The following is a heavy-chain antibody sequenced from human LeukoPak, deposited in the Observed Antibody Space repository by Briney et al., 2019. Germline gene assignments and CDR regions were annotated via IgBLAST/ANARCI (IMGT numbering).Heavy chain of an antibody. V-gene: IGHV4-59*01. CDR1: GGSISSYY. Sequence: SETLSLTCTVSGGSISSYYWSWIRQPPGKGLEWIGNIYDSGSTNYNPSLKSRVTISVDASKNQCSLKLSSVTAADTAVYYCARQSISGSSLSYFDYWGQGTLVNVSS. CDR3: ARQSISGSSLSYFDY. D-gene: IGHD3-22*01. J-gene: IGHJ4*02. CDR2: IYDSGST.